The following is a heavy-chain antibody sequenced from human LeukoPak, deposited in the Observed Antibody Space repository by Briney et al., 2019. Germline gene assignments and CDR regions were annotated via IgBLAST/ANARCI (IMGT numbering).Heavy chain of an antibody. CDR1: GVTFSIAW. D-gene: IGHD6-13*01. J-gene: IGHJ4*02. V-gene: IGHV3-15*01. CDR2: IKSKTDGGTT. CDR3: VTIRYSTSYFFDY. Sequence: PGGSLRLSCAASGVTFSIAWMSWVRQAPGKGPEWVGRIKSKTDGGTTDYAAPVKDRFTISRDDSKNTLYPHVNSLKTEDTAVYYCVTIRYSTSYFFDYWGQGALVTVSS.